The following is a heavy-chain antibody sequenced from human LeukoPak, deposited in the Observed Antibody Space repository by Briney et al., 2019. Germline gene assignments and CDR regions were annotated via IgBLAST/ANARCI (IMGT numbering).Heavy chain of an antibody. CDR3: AKAMATTDYFDY. V-gene: IGHV3-48*03. D-gene: IGHD5-24*01. CDR1: GFTFSSYE. J-gene: IGHJ4*02. CDR2: ISPSGRTK. Sequence: GGSLRLSCAASGFTFSSYEMTWVRQAPGKGLEWVSYISPSGRTKYYADSVKGRFTISRDNAKNSLYLQINSLRAEDTAVYYCAKAMATTDYFDYWGQGTLVTVSS.